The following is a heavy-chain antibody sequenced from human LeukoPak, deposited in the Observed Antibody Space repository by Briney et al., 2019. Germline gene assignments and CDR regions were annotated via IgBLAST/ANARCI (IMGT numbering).Heavy chain of an antibody. D-gene: IGHD3-9*01. J-gene: IGHJ5*02. Sequence: ASVKVSCKASGYTFTSYDINWVRQAPGQGLEWMGWMNPNSGNTGYAQKFQGRVTMTRNTSISTAYMELSSLRSEDTAVYYCARVSKRYFDWLIVNWFDPWGQGTLVTVSS. CDR1: GYTFTSYD. CDR3: ARVSKRYFDWLIVNWFDP. V-gene: IGHV1-8*01. CDR2: MNPNSGNT.